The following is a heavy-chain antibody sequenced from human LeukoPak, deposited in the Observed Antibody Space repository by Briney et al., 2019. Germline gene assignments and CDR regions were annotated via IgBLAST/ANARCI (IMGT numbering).Heavy chain of an antibody. J-gene: IGHJ4*02. V-gene: IGHV3-74*01. CDR1: GFTFSGYW. CDR2: INTGGSTT. CDR3: SRDLRGRDDY. Sequence: PGGSLRLSCAASGFTFSGYWMHWVRQAPGKGLVWVSRINTGGSTTDYADSVKGRFTISRDNAKNTLYLQMNSLRAEDTAVYYCSRDLRGRDDYWGQGILVIVSS. D-gene: IGHD5-24*01.